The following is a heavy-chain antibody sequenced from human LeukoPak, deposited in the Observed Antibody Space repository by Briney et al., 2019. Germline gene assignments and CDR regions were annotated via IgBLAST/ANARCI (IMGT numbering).Heavy chain of an antibody. Sequence: GGSLRLSCAASGFTFSNAWMSWVRQAPGKGLEWVGRIKSKTDGGTTDYAAPVKGRFTISRDDSKNTLYLQMNSLKTEDTAVYYCTTEFYIFPAFDIWGQGTMVTVSS. CDR2: IKSKTDGGTT. CDR3: TTEFYIFPAFDI. D-gene: IGHD2-21*01. J-gene: IGHJ3*02. CDR1: GFTFSNAW. V-gene: IGHV3-15*01.